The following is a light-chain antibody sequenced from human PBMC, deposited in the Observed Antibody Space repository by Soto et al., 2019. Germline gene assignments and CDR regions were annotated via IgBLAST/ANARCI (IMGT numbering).Light chain of an antibody. CDR2: GAS. Sequence: EIVLTQSPGTLSLSPGERTTLSCRASQSISSSYLAWYQQNPGQAPRLLIYGASSRATGIPDRFSGSGSGTDFTLTISRLEPEDFAVHYCQQYGSSPYTFGQGTKLEI. J-gene: IGKJ2*01. CDR1: QSISSSY. V-gene: IGKV3-20*01. CDR3: QQYGSSPYT.